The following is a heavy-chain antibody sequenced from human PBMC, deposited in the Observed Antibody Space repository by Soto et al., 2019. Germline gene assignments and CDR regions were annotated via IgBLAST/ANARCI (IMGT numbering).Heavy chain of an antibody. Sequence: PSETLSLTCTVSGVSITSHYWTWIRQPPGKGLEWIGNIHYSGSTNYSPSLKGRVIISVDTSENQSSLKLSSVTTADTAVCYCTVGGAGHPFDYWGQGTLVTVSS. D-gene: IGHD3-16*01. CDR1: GVSITSHY. V-gene: IGHV4-59*11. CDR3: TVGGAGHPFDY. CDR2: IHYSGST. J-gene: IGHJ4*02.